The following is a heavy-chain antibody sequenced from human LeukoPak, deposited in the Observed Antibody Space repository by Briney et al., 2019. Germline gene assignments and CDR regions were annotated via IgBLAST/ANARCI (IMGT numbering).Heavy chain of an antibody. J-gene: IGHJ4*02. CDR3: ARHQYYDFWSGYYTHFWGVDY. D-gene: IGHD3-3*01. CDR2: IYYSGST. V-gene: IGHV4-59*04. Sequence: PSETLSLTCTVSGGSIKDYYWNWIRQHPGKGLEWIGYIYYSGSTYYNPSLKSRVTISVDTSKNQFSLKLSSVTAADTAVYYCARHQYYDFWSGYYTHFWGVDYWGQGTLVTVSS. CDR1: GGSIKDYY.